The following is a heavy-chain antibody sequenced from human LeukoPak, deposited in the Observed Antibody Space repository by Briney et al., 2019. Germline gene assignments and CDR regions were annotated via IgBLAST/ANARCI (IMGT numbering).Heavy chain of an antibody. Sequence: PGGSLRLSCAASGFTLSSYWMHWVRQAPGKGLVWVSRINSDGSSTSYADSVKGRFTISRDNAKNTLYLQMNSLRAEDTAVYYCARSGGVYYYYYMDVWGKGTTVTVSS. CDR1: GFTLSSYW. D-gene: IGHD3-16*01. CDR2: INSDGSST. CDR3: ARSGGVYYYYYMDV. V-gene: IGHV3-74*01. J-gene: IGHJ6*03.